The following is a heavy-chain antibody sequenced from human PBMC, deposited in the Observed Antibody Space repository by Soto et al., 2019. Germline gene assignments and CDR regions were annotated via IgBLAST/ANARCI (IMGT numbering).Heavy chain of an antibody. CDR1: GEAVGSGQSY. CDR2: IFGTGAT. Sequence: QVQLQESGPGLVKPSETLSLICFVSGEAVGSGQSYWNWIRQAPGKGLEWIGHIFGTGATKYSASLQSRVTRSVDTSKRQISLILPSVTAAASATYFCARGRADSAGSSVGRRMDVWGQGTTVTVAS. J-gene: IGHJ6*02. CDR3: ARGRADSAGSSVGRRMDV. D-gene: IGHD3-10*01. V-gene: IGHV4-61*01.